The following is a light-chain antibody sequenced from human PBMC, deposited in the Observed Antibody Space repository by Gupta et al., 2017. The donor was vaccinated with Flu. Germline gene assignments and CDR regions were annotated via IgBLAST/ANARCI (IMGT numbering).Light chain of an antibody. V-gene: IGLV2-14*01. CDR2: EVS. CDR1: SSDVGGYNY. CDR3: SSYTSSNTWV. Sequence: QSALTQPASVSGSPGQSLTLSCTGTSSDVGGYNYVSWFQHHPGKAPKLMIYEVSNWPSGVSNRFSGSKSGNTASLTISGLQAEDEADYYCSSYTSSNTWVFGGGTKLTVL. J-gene: IGLJ3*02.